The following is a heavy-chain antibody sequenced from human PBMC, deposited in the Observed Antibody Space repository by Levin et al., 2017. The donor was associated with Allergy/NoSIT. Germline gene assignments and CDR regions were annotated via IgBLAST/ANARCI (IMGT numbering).Heavy chain of an antibody. CDR1: GFTFSSYS. CDR3: AREMGAFNI. Sequence: GESLKISCAASGFTFSSYSMNWVRQAPGKGLEWVSSISGSSSYIYYGDSVKGRFTISRDNAKNSLYLQMNSLRAEDTAVYYCAREMGAFNIWGQGTMVTVSS. D-gene: IGHD2-8*01. J-gene: IGHJ3*02. CDR2: ISGSSSYI. V-gene: IGHV3-21*01.